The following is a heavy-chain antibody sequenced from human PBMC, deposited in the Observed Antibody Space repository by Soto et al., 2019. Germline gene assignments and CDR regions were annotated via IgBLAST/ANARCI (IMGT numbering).Heavy chain of an antibody. V-gene: IGHV1-69*13. J-gene: IGHJ3*02. CDR3: SRFTRDWTARAEAFDI. CDR1: GGTFSSYA. Sequence: SVKVSCKASGGTFSSYAISWVRQAPGQGLEWMGGIIPIFGTANYAQKFQGRVTITADESTSTAYMELSSLRSEDTAVYYCSRFTRDWTARAEAFDIWGQGIMGTLSS. CDR2: IIPIFGTA. D-gene: IGHD1-1*01.